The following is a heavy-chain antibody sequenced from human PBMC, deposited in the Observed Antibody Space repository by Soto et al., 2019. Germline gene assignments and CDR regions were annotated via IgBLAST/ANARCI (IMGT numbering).Heavy chain of an antibody. D-gene: IGHD1-1*01. CDR1: GFSLTTSGVG. CDR3: AHRRPWSSNWNSGWLDP. J-gene: IGHJ5*02. CDR2: IYWDDDK. Sequence: QITLKESGPPLLIPAQTLTLTCTFSGFSLTTSGVGVGWIRQPPGKALEWLAFIYWDDDKRYSPSLNSRLTITNDTSKNQVVLTMTNMDPVDTATYFCAHRRPWSSNWNSGWLDPWGQGTLVTVSS. V-gene: IGHV2-5*02.